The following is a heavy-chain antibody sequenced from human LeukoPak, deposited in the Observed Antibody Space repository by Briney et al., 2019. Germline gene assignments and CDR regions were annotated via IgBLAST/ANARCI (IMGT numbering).Heavy chain of an antibody. D-gene: IGHD3-22*01. CDR1: GGSISSSSYY. Sequence: SETLSLTCTVSGGSISSSSYYWSWIRQPPGKGLEWIGYIYYSGSTNYNPSLKSRVTISVDTSKNQFSLKLSSVTAADTAVYYCARRDSTALWAYGMDVWGQGTTVTVSS. CDR3: ARRDSTALWAYGMDV. V-gene: IGHV4-61*05. CDR2: IYYSGST. J-gene: IGHJ6*02.